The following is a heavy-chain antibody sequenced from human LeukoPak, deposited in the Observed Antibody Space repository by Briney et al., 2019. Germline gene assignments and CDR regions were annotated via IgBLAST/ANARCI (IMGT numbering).Heavy chain of an antibody. D-gene: IGHD5-18*01. CDR3: AKDKYSYGYSYFDY. V-gene: IGHV3-33*06. CDR1: GFTFSSYG. CDR2: IWYDGSNK. J-gene: IGHJ4*02. Sequence: GRSLRLSCAASGFTFSSYGMHWVRQAPGKGLEWVAVIWYDGSNKYYADSVKGRFTISRDNSKNTLYLQMYSLRAEDTAVYYCAKDKYSYGYSYFDYWGQGTLVTVSS.